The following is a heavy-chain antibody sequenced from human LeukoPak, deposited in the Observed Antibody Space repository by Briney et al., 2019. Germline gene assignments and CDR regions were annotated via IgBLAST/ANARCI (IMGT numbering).Heavy chain of an antibody. CDR2: IYYSRSA. V-gene: IGHV4-59*01. CDR1: GDSISSYY. CDR3: ARERGSYVDY. D-gene: IGHD3-16*01. J-gene: IGHJ4*02. Sequence: PSETLSLTCTVSGDSISSYYWSWIRQPPGRGLEWIGYIYYSRSANYNPSLRSRVTISIDTSKNQFSLKLGSVTAADTAVYYCARERGSYVDYWGQGTLVTVSS.